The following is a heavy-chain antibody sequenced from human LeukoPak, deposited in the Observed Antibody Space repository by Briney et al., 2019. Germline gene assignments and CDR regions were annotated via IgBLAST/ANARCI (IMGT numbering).Heavy chain of an antibody. CDR3: ARGRNDNGGMFFDS. J-gene: IGHJ4*02. CDR2: ISYSGYT. Sequence: PSETLSLTCTVSGGSISSYYWNWIRQAPGKGLEWVGFISYSGYTSYSPSLKSRVAISVDTAKSQFSLRLNSMTAADTAIYYCARGRNDNGGMFFDSWAQGNLVTVSS. D-gene: IGHD4-23*01. CDR1: GGSISSYY. V-gene: IGHV4-59*01.